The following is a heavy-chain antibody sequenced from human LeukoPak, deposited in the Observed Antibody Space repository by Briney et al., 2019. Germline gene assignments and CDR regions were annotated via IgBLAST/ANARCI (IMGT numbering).Heavy chain of an antibody. CDR3: AAGTIFGPYYFDY. D-gene: IGHD3-3*01. CDR1: GGSISSSSYY. CDR2: IYYSGST. J-gene: IGHJ4*02. Sequence: KPSETLSLTCTVSGGSISSSSYYWGWIRQPPGKGLEWIGSIYYSGSTYYNPSLKSRVTISVDTSKNQFSLKLSSVTAADTAVYYCAAGTIFGPYYFDYWGQGTLVTVSS. V-gene: IGHV4-39*01.